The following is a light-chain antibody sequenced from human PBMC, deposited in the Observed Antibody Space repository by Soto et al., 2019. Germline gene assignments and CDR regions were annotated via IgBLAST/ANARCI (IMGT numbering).Light chain of an antibody. J-gene: IGKJ1*01. Sequence: PGERDTLSCRASQSVSSNYVAWYHQKPGQAPRLLIYGTSTRATGIPDRFSGSGSGTDFTLTISRLEPEDFAVYYCQQYGTSPRTFGQGTKVEIK. CDR2: GTS. V-gene: IGKV3-20*01. CDR1: QSVSSNY. CDR3: QQYGTSPRT.